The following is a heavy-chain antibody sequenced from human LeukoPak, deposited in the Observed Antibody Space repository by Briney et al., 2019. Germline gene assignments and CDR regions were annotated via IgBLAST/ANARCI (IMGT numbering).Heavy chain of an antibody. CDR2: VIPIFGTA. J-gene: IGHJ4*02. Sequence: SVKVSCKASGYTFTSYGISWVRQAPGQGLEWMGGVIPIFGTANCAQKFQGRVTITTDESTSTAYMELSSLRSEDTAVYYCARITGTTGSRDYWGQGTLVTVSS. CDR1: GYTFTSYG. V-gene: IGHV1-69*05. CDR3: ARITGTTGSRDY. D-gene: IGHD1-20*01.